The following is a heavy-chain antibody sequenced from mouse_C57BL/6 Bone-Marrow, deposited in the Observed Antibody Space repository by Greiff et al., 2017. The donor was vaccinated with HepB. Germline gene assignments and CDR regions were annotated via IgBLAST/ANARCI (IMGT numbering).Heavy chain of an antibody. V-gene: IGHV1-81*01. J-gene: IGHJ3*01. CDR2: IYPRSGNT. CDR1: GYTFTSYG. D-gene: IGHD1-1*01. Sequence: QVHVKQSGAELARPGASVKLSCKASGYTFTSYGISWVKQRTGQGLEWIGEIYPRSGNTYYNEKFKGKATLTADKSSSTAYMELRSLTSEDSAVYFCARDTTVVAPEFAYWGQGTLVTVSA. CDR3: ARDTTVVAPEFAY.